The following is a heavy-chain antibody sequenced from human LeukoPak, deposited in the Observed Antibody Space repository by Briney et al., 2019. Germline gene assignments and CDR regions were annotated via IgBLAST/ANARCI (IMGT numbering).Heavy chain of an antibody. CDR3: ARVRKYSSIAARQFDY. CDR2: ISAYNGNT. J-gene: IGHJ4*02. D-gene: IGHD6-6*01. V-gene: IGHV1-18*01. Sequence: GASVKVSCKASGYTFTSYGISWVRQAPGQGLEWMGWISAYNGNTNYAQKLQGRVTMTTDTSTSTAYMELRSLRSDDTAVYYCARVRKYSSIAARQFDYWGQGTLVTVSS. CDR1: GYTFTSYG.